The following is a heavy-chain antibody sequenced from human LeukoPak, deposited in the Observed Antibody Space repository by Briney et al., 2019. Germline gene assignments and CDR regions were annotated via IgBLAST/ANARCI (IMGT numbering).Heavy chain of an antibody. CDR3: ARVGGKYYDFWSGYPLTNWFDP. J-gene: IGHJ5*02. CDR1: GFTFSDYY. D-gene: IGHD3-3*01. CDR2: IKQDGSEK. Sequence: GGSLRLSCAASGFTFSDYYMSWIRQAPGKGLEWVANIKQDGSEKYYVDSVKGRFTISRDNAKNSLYLQMNSLRAEDTAVYYCARVGGKYYDFWSGYPLTNWFDPWGQGTLVTVSS. V-gene: IGHV3-7*01.